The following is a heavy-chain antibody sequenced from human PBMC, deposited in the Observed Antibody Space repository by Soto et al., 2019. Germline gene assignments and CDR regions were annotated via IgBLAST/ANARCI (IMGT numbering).Heavy chain of an antibody. CDR3: ANRPTQTQQLVRGGRVDH. V-gene: IGHV2-5*02. D-gene: IGHD6-13*01. Sequence: QITLKESGPPLGKPTQTLTLTCTFSGFSLSTSGVGVGWIRQPPGKSLECLALIYWDDDKRYSPSLKSRLTITKDTSNNPVVLTMTIMDTVDTATYYWANRPTQTQQLVRGGRVDHGGQRTLVTV. CDR1: GFSLSTSGVG. CDR2: IYWDDDK. J-gene: IGHJ5*02.